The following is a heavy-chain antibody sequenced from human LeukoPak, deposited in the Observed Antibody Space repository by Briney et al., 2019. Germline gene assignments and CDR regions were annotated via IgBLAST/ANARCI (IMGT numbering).Heavy chain of an antibody. V-gene: IGHV3-23*01. CDR3: AKDLLYYYDSSGYYYERVWDAFDI. CDR1: GFTFSSYG. CDR2: ISGSGGST. J-gene: IGHJ3*02. Sequence: SGGTLRLSCAASGFTFSSYGMSWVRQAPGKGLEWVSAISGSGGSTYYADSVKGRFTISRDNSKNTLYLQMNSLRAEDTAVYYCAKDLLYYYDSSGYYYERVWDAFDIWGQGTMVTVSS. D-gene: IGHD3-22*01.